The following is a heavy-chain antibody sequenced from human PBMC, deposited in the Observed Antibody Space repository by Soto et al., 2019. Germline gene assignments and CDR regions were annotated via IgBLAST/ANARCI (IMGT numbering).Heavy chain of an antibody. D-gene: IGHD2-8*02. Sequence: ASVKVSCKASGYTFTSYAMHWVRQAPGQRLEWMGWINAGNGNTKYSRKFQGRVTITRDTSASTAYMELSSLRSEDTAVYYCARDLVMDVWGQGTTVTVSS. J-gene: IGHJ6*02. V-gene: IGHV1-3*01. CDR1: GYTFTSYA. CDR2: INAGNGNT. CDR3: ARDLVMDV.